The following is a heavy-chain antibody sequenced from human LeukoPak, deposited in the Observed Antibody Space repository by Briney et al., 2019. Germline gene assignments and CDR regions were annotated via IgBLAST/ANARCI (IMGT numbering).Heavy chain of an antibody. J-gene: IGHJ4*02. Sequence: ASVKVSCKASGGTFSSYAISWVRQAPGQGLEWMGGIIPIFGTANYAQKLQGRVTTTADESTSTAYMELSSLRSEDTAVYYCARDSHTVAGFDYWGQGTLVTVSS. CDR2: IIPIFGTA. CDR1: GGTFSSYA. CDR3: ARDSHTVAGFDY. D-gene: IGHD6-19*01. V-gene: IGHV1-69*13.